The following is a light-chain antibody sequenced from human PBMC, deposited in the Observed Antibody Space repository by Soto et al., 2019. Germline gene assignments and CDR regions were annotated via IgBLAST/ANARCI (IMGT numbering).Light chain of an antibody. CDR2: AAS. J-gene: IGKJ2*01. CDR3: QQYSTHST. Sequence: IQLTQSPPSLSASVGDRVTVTCRASQAIGSYLTWYQQKPGKAPKLLIYAASTLHRGVPSRFSGSGSGTDFTLTIGSLQPDDYAIYYCQQYSTHSTFGQGTKLEI. V-gene: IGKV1-9*01. CDR1: QAIGSY.